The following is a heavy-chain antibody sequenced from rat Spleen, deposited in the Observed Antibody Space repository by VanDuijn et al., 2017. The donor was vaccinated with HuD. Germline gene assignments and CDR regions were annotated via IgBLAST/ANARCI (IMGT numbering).Heavy chain of an antibody. CDR1: GFTFRNSG. V-gene: IGHV5-27*01. CDR3: TTGVY. CDR2: ITDSGDST. Sequence: EVQLVESGGGLVQPDRSLKLSCVVSGFTFRNSGLAWVRQAPTKGLEWVASITDSGDSTYYRDSVKGRFTVSRDNAKSTLYLQMDSLRSEDTATYYCTTGVYWGQGVMVTVSS. J-gene: IGHJ2*01.